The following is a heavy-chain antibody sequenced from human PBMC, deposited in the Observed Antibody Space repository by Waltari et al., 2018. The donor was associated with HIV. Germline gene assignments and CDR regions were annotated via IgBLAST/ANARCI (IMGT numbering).Heavy chain of an antibody. J-gene: IGHJ5*02. CDR2: IIPAIVLG. Sequence: VQVVQSGTEVKKPGSSVKVSCPASGDTLSNYAVSWVRQAPGQGLEWMGRIIPAIVLGVQTDKFEGRVTVNANKSTNAVYIKLGGLRSDDTALYFCVLGRVDDIRSGRENLGGFDPWGPGTLVSVSS. V-gene: IGHV1-69*04. CDR3: VLGRVDDIRSGRENLGGFDP. CDR1: GDTLSNYA. D-gene: IGHD3-3*01.